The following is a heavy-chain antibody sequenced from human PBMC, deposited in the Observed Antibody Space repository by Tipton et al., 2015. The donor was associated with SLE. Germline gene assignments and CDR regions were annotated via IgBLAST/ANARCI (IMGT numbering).Heavy chain of an antibody. CDR2: IVVGSNNT. J-gene: IGHJ3*02. D-gene: IGHD3-10*01. Sequence: QLVQSGPEVKKPGTSVKVSCKASGFTFSGSTMQWVRQARGQRLEWIGWIVVGSNNTNYAQRFQERVTITRDMSTSTAYMELSSLRSEDTAVYFCAAEGVRGDGFDIWGQGTMVSVSS. V-gene: IGHV1-58*02. CDR1: GFTFSGST. CDR3: AAEGVRGDGFDI.